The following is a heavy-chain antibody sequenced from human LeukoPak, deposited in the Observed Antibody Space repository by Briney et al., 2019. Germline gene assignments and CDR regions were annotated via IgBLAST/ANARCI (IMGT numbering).Heavy chain of an antibody. Sequence: GASVKVSCKASGYTFTSYGISWVRQAPGQGLEWMGWISAYNGNTNYAQKLQGRVTMTTDTSTSTAYMELRSLRSDDTAVYYCAIDSSGYSRLLLAFDIWGQGTMVTVSS. CDR2: ISAYNGNT. CDR1: GYTFTSYG. J-gene: IGHJ3*02. V-gene: IGHV1-18*01. CDR3: AIDSSGYSRLLLAFDI. D-gene: IGHD3-22*01.